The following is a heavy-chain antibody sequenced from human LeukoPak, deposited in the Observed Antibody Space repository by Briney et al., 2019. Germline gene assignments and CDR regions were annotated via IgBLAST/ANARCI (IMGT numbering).Heavy chain of an antibody. CDR1: GFTFSDYW. J-gene: IGHJ4*02. D-gene: IGHD4-23*01. V-gene: IGHV3-74*01. CDR3: ARDRWNFDY. Sequence: GGSLRLSCAAYGFTFSDYWMHWVRQAPGKGLVWVSRINSDGTSISYADSVKGRFTISRDNAKNTLYLQMNSLRAEDSAVYYCARDRWNFDYWGQGTLVTVSS. CDR2: INSDGTSI.